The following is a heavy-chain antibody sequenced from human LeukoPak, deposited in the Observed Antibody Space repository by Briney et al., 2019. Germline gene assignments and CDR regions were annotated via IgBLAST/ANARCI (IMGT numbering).Heavy chain of an antibody. CDR3: ARGRGVTTYYYYYYMDV. CDR1: GGSISSGGYS. Sequence: SETLSLTCAVSGGSISSGGYSWSWIRQPPGKGLEWIGYIYYSGSTYYNPSLKSRVTISVDTSKNQFSLKLSSVTAADTAVYYCARGRGVTTYYYYYYMDVWGKGTTVTVSS. D-gene: IGHD4-11*01. J-gene: IGHJ6*03. CDR2: IYYSGST. V-gene: IGHV4-30-4*07.